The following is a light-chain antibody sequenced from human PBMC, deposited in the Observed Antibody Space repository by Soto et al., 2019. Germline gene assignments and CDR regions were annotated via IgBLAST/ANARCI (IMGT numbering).Light chain of an antibody. J-gene: IGKJ5*01. Sequence: IQLTQSPSSLSASVGDRVTFTCRASQDIDSYLGWYQQMPGKAPKLLISAAATLQSGVPPRFSGSGSGTEFTLTISSLQPEDFAVYYCQQYNNWPPITFGQGTRLEIK. CDR3: QQYNNWPPIT. CDR1: QDIDSY. V-gene: IGKV1-9*01. CDR2: AAA.